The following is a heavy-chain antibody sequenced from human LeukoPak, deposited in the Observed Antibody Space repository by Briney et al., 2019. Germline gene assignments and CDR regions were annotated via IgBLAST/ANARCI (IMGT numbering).Heavy chain of an antibody. Sequence: PGGSLRLSCAASKFTFSTYAMSWVRQAPGRGLEWVSAISPSGGSTYYTDSVKGRFTISRDNSKNTLYLQMNSLRAEDTAVYYCAREPTGHFDYWGQGTLVTVSS. V-gene: IGHV3-23*01. D-gene: IGHD2-8*02. CDR1: KFTFSTYA. J-gene: IGHJ4*02. CDR3: AREPTGHFDY. CDR2: ISPSGGST.